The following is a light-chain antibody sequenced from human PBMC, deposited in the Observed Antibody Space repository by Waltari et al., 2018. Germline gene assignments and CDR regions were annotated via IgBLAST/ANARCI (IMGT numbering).Light chain of an antibody. J-gene: IGLJ3*02. Sequence: QSALTQPASVSGSPGQSITISCTGTSSDVGGYNYVSWYQHHPGKVPKLLIFDVSNRPSGFSNRFSVSKAGNTPSLSISGLQAEDESDYYCCSFTSRSTWVFGGGTKLTVL. CDR2: DVS. V-gene: IGLV2-14*03. CDR1: SSDVGGYNY. CDR3: CSFTSRSTWV.